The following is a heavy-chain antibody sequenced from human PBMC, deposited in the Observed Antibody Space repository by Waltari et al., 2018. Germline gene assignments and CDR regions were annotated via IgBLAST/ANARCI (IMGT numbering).Heavy chain of an antibody. CDR1: GFPLNDFP. CDR3: AKASFNYDFEMAT. CDR2: IGNSSENP. V-gene: IGHV3-23*01. D-gene: IGHD3-3*01. Sequence: EVPLLESGGGLVQPGESLRLPCAASGFPLNDFPVPWVRQVSGKGREGVTSIGNSSENPFYADYVRGRITIAKDMSKNTLFLDMMGLRGEDTATYYCAKASFNYDFEMATWGQGALVTVSS. J-gene: IGHJ5*02.